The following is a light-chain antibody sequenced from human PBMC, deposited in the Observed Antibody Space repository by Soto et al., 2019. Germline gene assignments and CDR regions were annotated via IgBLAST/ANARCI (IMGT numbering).Light chain of an antibody. CDR2: TAS. V-gene: IGKV3D-15*01. CDR1: QNVGLN. Sequence: PGESATLSCRASQNVGLNFAWYQQKSGQPPRLLIHTASSRATGIPARFSGSGSRTDFTLTISSLEPEDIAVYYCQQYSTYPITFGQGTRLEIK. CDR3: QQYSTYPIT. J-gene: IGKJ5*01.